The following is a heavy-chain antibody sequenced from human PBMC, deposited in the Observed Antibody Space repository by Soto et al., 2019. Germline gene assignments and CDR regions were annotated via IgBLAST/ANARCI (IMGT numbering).Heavy chain of an antibody. CDR1: GYTFTGYY. J-gene: IGHJ6*02. CDR3: ARDLKEAAGVGDV. CDR2: INPNSGGT. D-gene: IGHD6-13*01. Sequence: ASVNVSCKSSGYTFTGYYIHWVRQAPGQGLEWMGWINPNSGGTNYAQKFQGWVTMTRDTSISTAYMELSRLRSDDTAVYYCARDLKEAAGVGDVWGQGTTVTVSS. V-gene: IGHV1-2*04.